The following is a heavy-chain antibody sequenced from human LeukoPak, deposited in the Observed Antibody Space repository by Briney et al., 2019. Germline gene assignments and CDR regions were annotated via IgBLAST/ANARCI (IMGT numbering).Heavy chain of an antibody. Sequence: GESLKISCKGSGYSFTSYWIGWVRQMPGKGLEWMGIIYPGDSDTRYSPSFQGQVTISADKSISTAYLQWSSLKASDTAMYYCARLGGSPPPLDAFDIWGQGTKVTVSS. CDR1: GYSFTSYW. V-gene: IGHV5-51*01. J-gene: IGHJ3*02. CDR3: ARLGGSPPPLDAFDI. D-gene: IGHD2-15*01. CDR2: IYPGDSDT.